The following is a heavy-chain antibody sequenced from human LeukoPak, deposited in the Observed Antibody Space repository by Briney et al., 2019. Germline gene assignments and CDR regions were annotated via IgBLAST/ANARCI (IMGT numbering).Heavy chain of an antibody. CDR2: ISRSGSTI. CDR1: GFTFSSYE. J-gene: IGHJ4*02. D-gene: IGHD5-24*01. Sequence: PGGSLRLSCAASGFTFSSYEMNWVRQAPGKGLEWISYISRSGSTIYYADSVKGRFTISRDNAKNSLYLQMNSLRPEDTALYYCVGLQDFDYWGQGTLVTVSS. V-gene: IGHV3-48*03. CDR3: VGLQDFDY.